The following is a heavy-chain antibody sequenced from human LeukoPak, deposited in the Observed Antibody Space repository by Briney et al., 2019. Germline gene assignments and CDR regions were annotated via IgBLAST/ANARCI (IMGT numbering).Heavy chain of an antibody. D-gene: IGHD5-24*01. CDR2: ISGSGGST. CDR3: AKGDGYNYDNWFDP. Sequence: GGSLRLSCAASGFTSSSYALSWVRQAPGKGLEWVSGISGSGGSTYYADSVKGRFTISRDNSKNTLYLQMNSLRAEDTAAYYCAKGDGYNYDNWFDPWGQGTLVTVSS. CDR1: GFTSSSYA. V-gene: IGHV3-23*01. J-gene: IGHJ5*02.